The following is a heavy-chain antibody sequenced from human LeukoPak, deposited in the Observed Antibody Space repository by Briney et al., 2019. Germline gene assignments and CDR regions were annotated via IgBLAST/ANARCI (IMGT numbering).Heavy chain of an antibody. V-gene: IGHV4-59*12. CDR2: IHYSGST. CDR3: ARLGALHDAFDV. CDR1: GDSIRSYY. Sequence: SETLSLTCTVSGDSIRSYYWSWIRQPPGKGLEWIGNIHYSGSTKYNSSLKSRVTISVDTSNNQCSLRVTSLTAADTAVYYCARLGALHDAFDVWGQGTLVTVSS. D-gene: IGHD3-16*01. J-gene: IGHJ3*01.